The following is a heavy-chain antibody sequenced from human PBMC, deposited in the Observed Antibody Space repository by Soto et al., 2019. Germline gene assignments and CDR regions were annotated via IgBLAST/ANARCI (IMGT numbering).Heavy chain of an antibody. J-gene: IGHJ4*02. CDR3: AKDVVGATTVFDY. V-gene: IGHV3-23*01. CDR1: GFTFSSYA. CDR2: ISGSGGST. D-gene: IGHD1-26*01. Sequence: EVQLLESGGGLVQPGGSLRLSCAASGFTFSSYAMSWVRQAPGKGLEWVSAISGSGGSTYYADSVKGRFTISRDNSKNTLYLQMNSLRAADTVAYYCAKDVVGATTVFDYWGQGTLVTVSS.